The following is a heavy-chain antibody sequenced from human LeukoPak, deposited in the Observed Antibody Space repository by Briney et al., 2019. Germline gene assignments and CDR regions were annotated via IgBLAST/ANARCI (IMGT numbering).Heavy chain of an antibody. D-gene: IGHD3-3*01. J-gene: IGHJ6*03. CDR2: ISSSGSTI. CDR1: GFSFRDYY. Sequence: PGGSLRLSCAASGFSFRDYYMSWIRQAPGKGLEWVSYISSSGSTIYYADSVKGRFAISRDSGNNLLYLQMNSLRAEDTAVYYCARGSVRFLERSTPMDVWGKGTTVTVSS. CDR3: ARGSVRFLERSTPMDV. V-gene: IGHV3-11*04.